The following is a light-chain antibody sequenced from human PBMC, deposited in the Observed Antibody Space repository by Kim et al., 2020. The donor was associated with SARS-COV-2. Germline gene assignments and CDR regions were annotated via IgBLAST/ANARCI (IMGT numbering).Light chain of an antibody. J-gene: IGKJ4*01. Sequence: EIVLTQSPGTLSLSPGERATLSCRASQSVTSTYLAWHQQKPGQAPRVLVYGASKRATGIPDRFTGSGSGTDFTLTISRLEPEDFAVYYCQQYGTSPLTFGGGTKVEIK. CDR3: QQYGTSPLT. V-gene: IGKV3-20*01. CDR2: GAS. CDR1: QSVTSTY.